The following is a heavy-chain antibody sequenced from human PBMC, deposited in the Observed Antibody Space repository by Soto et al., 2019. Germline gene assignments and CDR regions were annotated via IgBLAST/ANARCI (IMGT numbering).Heavy chain of an antibody. CDR2: SSYDGTNK. D-gene: IGHD4-17*01. CDR3: ARGGWVTTTLPPYYYYYMDV. CDR1: GFTFSSYG. J-gene: IGHJ6*03. V-gene: IGHV3-30*03. Sequence: GGSLRLSCAASGFTFSSYGMHWVRQAPDKGLEWVTVSSYDGTNKYYADSVKGRFTISRDNSKNTLYLQMNSLRPEDTAVYYCARGGWVTTTLPPYYYYYMDVWGKGTTVTVSS.